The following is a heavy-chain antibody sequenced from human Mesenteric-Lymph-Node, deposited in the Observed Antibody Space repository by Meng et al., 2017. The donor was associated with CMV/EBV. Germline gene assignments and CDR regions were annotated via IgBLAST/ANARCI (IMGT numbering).Heavy chain of an antibody. J-gene: IGHJ4*02. CDR3: AKDLYSSSSWPDY. CDR2: ISGSGGST. CDR1: GFTFSSYA. V-gene: IGHV3-23*01. Sequence: GGSLRLSCAASGFTFSSYAMSWVRQAPGKGLEWVSVISGSGGSTYYADSVKGRFTISRDNSKNTLYLQMNSLRAEDTAVYYCAKDLYSSSSWPDYWGQGTLVTVSS. D-gene: IGHD6-13*01.